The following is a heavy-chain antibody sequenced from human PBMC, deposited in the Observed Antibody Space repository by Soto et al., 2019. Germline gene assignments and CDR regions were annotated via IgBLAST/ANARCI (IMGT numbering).Heavy chain of an antibody. D-gene: IGHD3-3*01. J-gene: IGHJ6*02. Sequence: ASVKVSCKASGYTFTSYYMHWLRQAPGQGLEWMGIINPSGGSTSYAQKFQGRVTMTRDTSTSTVYMELSSLRSEDTAVYYCARAQAIFGVVSHYYYYGMDVWGQGTTVTVSS. CDR1: GYTFTSYY. CDR2: INPSGGST. CDR3: ARAQAIFGVVSHYYYYGMDV. V-gene: IGHV1-46*01.